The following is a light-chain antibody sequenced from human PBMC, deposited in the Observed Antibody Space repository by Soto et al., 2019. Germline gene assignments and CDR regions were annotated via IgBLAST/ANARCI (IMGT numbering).Light chain of an antibody. CDR1: QSLLKSNEFNY. Sequence: ETVMTQSPLSLAVTPGEPASIACRSSQSLLKSNEFNYLDWYIQKPGQAPQLLIFMGSNRAPGVPDRFSGHGSGTDFTLKISRVEAEDVGIYYCMQALETSRAFGQGTKLEIK. CDR2: MGS. V-gene: IGKV2-28*01. CDR3: MQALETSRA. J-gene: IGKJ2*01.